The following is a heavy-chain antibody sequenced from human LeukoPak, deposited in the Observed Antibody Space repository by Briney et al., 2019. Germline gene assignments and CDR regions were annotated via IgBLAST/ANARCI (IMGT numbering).Heavy chain of an antibody. CDR2: INAGNGNT. V-gene: IGHV1-3*03. CDR1: GYTFTSYA. J-gene: IGHJ4*02. D-gene: IGHD2-15*01. Sequence: ASVKVSCKASGYTFTSYAMHWVRQAPGQRLEWMGWINAGNGNTKYSQEFQGRVTITRDTSASTAYMELSSLRSEDMAVYYCARSPYCSGGSCSFDYWGQGSLVIVSS. CDR3: ARSPYCSGGSCSFDY.